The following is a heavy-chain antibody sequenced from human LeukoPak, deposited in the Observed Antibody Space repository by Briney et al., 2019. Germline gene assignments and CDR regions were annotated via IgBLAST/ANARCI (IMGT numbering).Heavy chain of an antibody. Sequence: GGPLTLSCAASELTSNTSWMSWVRQAPGKGVEWVAQTKQSGSEKYYVASVKGRFTTFKEKNSLFLQMNSVRAEDAAVYYCVGWGISGITNHWGQGTLVTVSS. V-gene: IGHV3-7*01. D-gene: IGHD1-7*01. CDR3: VGWGISGITNH. CDR1: ELTSNTSW. J-gene: IGHJ4*02. CDR2: TKQSGSEK.